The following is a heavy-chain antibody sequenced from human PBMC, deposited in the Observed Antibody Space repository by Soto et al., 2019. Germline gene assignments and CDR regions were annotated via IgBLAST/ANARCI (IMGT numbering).Heavy chain of an antibody. J-gene: IGHJ5*02. Sequence: SGPTLVNPTQTLTLTCTFSGFSLSTSGVGAGWIRQPPGKALEWLALIYWDDDKRYSPSLKSRLTITKDTSKNQVVLTMTNMDPVDTATYYCAHSSMITFGGVIAPGWFDPWGQGTLVTV. V-gene: IGHV2-5*02. D-gene: IGHD3-16*02. CDR1: GFSLSTSGVG. CDR3: AHSSMITFGGVIAPGWFDP. CDR2: IYWDDDK.